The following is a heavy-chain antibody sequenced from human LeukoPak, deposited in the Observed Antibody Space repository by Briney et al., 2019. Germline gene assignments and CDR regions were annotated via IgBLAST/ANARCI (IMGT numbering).Heavy chain of an antibody. CDR1: GFTFANYA. V-gene: IGHV3-23*01. CDR3: AKDQSFDP. Sequence: PGGSLRLSCVASGFTFANYALSWVRQAPGKGLEWVSSISGSGGTTYSADSVKGRFSISRDNSKNTLFLQMTSLRADDTAVYFCAKDQSFDPRGQGTLVTVSS. CDR2: ISGSGGTT. J-gene: IGHJ5*02.